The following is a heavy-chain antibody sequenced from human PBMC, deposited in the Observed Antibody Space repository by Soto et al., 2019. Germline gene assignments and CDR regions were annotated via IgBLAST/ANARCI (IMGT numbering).Heavy chain of an antibody. CDR1: GFTFSSYW. V-gene: IGHV3-7*03. CDR2: INQDGSEE. Sequence: GVLRLSCAASGFTFSSYWMSWVRQAPGKGLEWVANINQDGSEEYSVDSVKGRFTISRDNAKNSLCLQMNSLRAEDTAVYYCARDTGDRRDGMDVWGQGTRVTFSS. D-gene: IGHD7-27*01. CDR3: ARDTGDRRDGMDV. J-gene: IGHJ6*02.